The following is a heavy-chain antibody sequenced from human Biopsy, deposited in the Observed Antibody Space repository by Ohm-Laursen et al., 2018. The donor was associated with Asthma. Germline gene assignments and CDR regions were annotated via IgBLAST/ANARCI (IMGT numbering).Heavy chain of an antibody. CDR2: ISWNSGNI. CDR3: AKSADYYDSTDYLDF. J-gene: IGHJ4*01. CDR1: GFSFDDCA. D-gene: IGHD3-22*01. Sequence: SLRLSCAATGFSFDDCAMHWVRQAPGKGLEWVSSISWNSGNIDYADSVKGRFTISRDNAKNSLYLQMQSLRPEDTAFYYCAKSADYYDSTDYLDFWGRGTLVTVSS. V-gene: IGHV3-9*01.